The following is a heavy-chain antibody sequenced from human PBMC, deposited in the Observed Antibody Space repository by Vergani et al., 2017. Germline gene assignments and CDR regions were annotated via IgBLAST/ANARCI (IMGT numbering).Heavy chain of an antibody. Sequence: EVQLVESGGGLVQPGRSLTLSCTASGFTFGDYAVSWFRQAPGKGLEWVGFIRSMSYGGTTEYAASVKGRFSISRDDSKNIAYLQMSSLKTEDTAVYYCSRSXWQVFWNGWGDFDYWGQGTLVTVSS. D-gene: IGHD3-3*01. J-gene: IGHJ4*02. CDR3: SRSXWQVFWNGWGDFDY. CDR2: IRSMSYGGTT. CDR1: GFTFGDYA. V-gene: IGHV3-49*03.